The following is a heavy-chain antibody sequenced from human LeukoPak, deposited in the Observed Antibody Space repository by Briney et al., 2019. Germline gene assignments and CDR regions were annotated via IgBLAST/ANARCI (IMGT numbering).Heavy chain of an antibody. CDR1: GFTFSSYW. CDR2: INSDGSST. CDR3: AREQLPHGDYEGYFDL. D-gene: IGHD3-16*01. Sequence: QPGGSLRLSCAASGFTFSSYWMHWVRQAPGKGLVWVSLINSDGSSTSYADSVKGRFTISRDNAKNTLYLQMNSLRAEDTAVYYCAREQLPHGDYEGYFDLWGRGTLVTVSS. V-gene: IGHV3-74*01. J-gene: IGHJ2*01.